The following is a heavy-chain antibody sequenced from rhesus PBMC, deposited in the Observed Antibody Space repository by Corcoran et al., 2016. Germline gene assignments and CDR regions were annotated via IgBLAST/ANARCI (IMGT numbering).Heavy chain of an antibody. Sequence: QVQLQESGPGLVKPSETLSLTCAVSGYSISSAYGWSWIRQPPGNGLEGIGWMGNIVGSSGSTNYNPSLKSRVTISKDTSKNQCSLKLSSLTAADTAVYYCARIMAAAGKTFDYWGQGVLVTVSS. CDR3: ARIMAAAGKTFDY. D-gene: IGHD6-25*01. V-gene: IGHV4-127*01. CDR1: GYSISSAYG. J-gene: IGHJ4*01. CDR2: IVGSSGST.